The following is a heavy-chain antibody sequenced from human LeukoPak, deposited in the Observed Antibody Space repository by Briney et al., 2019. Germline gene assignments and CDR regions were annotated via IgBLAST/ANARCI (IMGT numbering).Heavy chain of an antibody. CDR1: GFTFNSYA. D-gene: IGHD4-17*01. V-gene: IGHV3-23*01. Sequence: PGGSLRLSCAASGFTFNSYAMSWVRQAPGKGLEWVSGISGSTGNLYYEDSVRGRFTISRDNSKSTLYLQMNSLRPEDTATYCCAKDRSFYGAPWYLDIWGRGTLVTVSP. CDR2: ISGSTGNL. J-gene: IGHJ2*01. CDR3: AKDRSFYGAPWYLDI.